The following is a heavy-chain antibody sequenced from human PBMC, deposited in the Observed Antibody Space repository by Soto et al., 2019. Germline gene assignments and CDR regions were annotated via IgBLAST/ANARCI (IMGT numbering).Heavy chain of an antibody. CDR1: GYTFTSYS. J-gene: IGHJ6*02. CDR3: ARTRTGVYGSGTTSSRFYYGMGV. CDR2: INTYNSKT. V-gene: IGHV1-18*01. Sequence: ASVKVSCKASGYTFTSYSISWVRQAPGQGLEWMGEINTYNSKTNYAQKLKGRITMTTDTSTSTAYMELRSLRSDDTAIYYCARTRTGVYGSGTTSSRFYYGMGVWGQGTAVTVSS. D-gene: IGHD3-10*01.